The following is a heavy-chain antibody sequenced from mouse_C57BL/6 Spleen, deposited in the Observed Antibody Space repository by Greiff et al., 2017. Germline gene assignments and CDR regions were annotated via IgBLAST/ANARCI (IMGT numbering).Heavy chain of an antibody. CDR2: INPNYGTT. CDR1: GYSFTDYN. J-gene: IGHJ4*01. CDR3: ARATTVVAKYAMDY. Sequence: VQLQQSGPELVKPGASVKISCKASGYSFTDYNMNWVKQSNGKSLEWIGVINPNYGTTSYNQKFKGKATLTVDQSSSTAYMQLHSLTSEDSAVYYCARATTVVAKYAMDYWGQGTSVTVSS. V-gene: IGHV1-39*01. D-gene: IGHD1-1*01.